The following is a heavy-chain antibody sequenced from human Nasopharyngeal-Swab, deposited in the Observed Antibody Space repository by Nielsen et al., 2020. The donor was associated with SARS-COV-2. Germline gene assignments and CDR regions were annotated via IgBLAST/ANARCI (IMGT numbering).Heavy chain of an antibody. V-gene: IGHV4-30-4*01. CDR3: ARGLDGVVNPFDY. Sequence: SETLSLTCTVSGGSISSGDYYWSWIRQPPGKGLEWIGYIYYSGSTYYNPSLKSRVTISVDTSKNQFSLKLSSVTAADTAVYYCARGLDGVVNPFDYWGQGTLVTVSS. CDR2: IYYSGST. J-gene: IGHJ4*02. D-gene: IGHD3-3*01. CDR1: GGSISSGDYY.